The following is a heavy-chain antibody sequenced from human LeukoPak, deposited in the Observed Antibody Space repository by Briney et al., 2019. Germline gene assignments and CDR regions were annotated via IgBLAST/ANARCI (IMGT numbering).Heavy chain of an antibody. Sequence: SETLSLTCTVSGGSISSYYWSWIRQPPGKGLEWIGYIYYSGSTNYNPSLKSRVTISVDTSKNQFSLKLSSVTAADTAVYYCVRLYSSSSGFDYWGQGTLVTVSS. CDR2: IYYSGST. J-gene: IGHJ4*02. CDR3: VRLYSSSSGFDY. D-gene: IGHD6-6*01. CDR1: GGSISSYY. V-gene: IGHV4-59*01.